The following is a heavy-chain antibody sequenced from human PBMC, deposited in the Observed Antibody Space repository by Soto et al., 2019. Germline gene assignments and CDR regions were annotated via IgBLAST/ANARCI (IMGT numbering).Heavy chain of an antibody. V-gene: IGHV3-74*01. CDR3: ARAESDYGDYEDYYYGMDV. CDR1: GFTFSSYW. J-gene: IGHJ6*02. Sequence: EVQLVESGGGLVQPGGSLRLSCAASGFTFSSYWMRWVRQAPGKGLVWVSRINSDGSSTSYADSVKGRFTISRDNAKNTLYLQMNSLRAEDTAVYYCARAESDYGDYEDYYYGMDVWGQGTTVTVSS. CDR2: INSDGSST. D-gene: IGHD4-17*01.